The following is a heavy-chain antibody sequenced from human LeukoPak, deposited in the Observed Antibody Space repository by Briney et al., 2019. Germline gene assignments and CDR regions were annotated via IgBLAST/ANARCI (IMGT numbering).Heavy chain of an antibody. V-gene: IGHV4-31*03. CDR3: SRGLDSRKLGY. J-gene: IGHJ4*02. CDR2: IHPSGML. D-gene: IGHD3-22*01. Sequence: RTPETLSLTCTVSGASFNSDDQYWNWIRKSPGKGLEWIGSIHPSGMLYNNPSLESRVTMSRDTSKNQFSLNLNSVTAADTAVYFCSRGLDSRKLGYWGQGILVTVSS. CDR1: GASFNSDDQY.